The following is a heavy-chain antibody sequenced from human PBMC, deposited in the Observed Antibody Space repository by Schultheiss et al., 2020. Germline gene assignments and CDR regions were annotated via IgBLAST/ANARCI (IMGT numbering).Heavy chain of an antibody. CDR2: INPNSGGT. J-gene: IGHJ4*02. CDR1: GYTFTGYY. D-gene: IGHD2/OR15-2a*01. CDR3: ARDTGREGIVLADH. Sequence: GESLKISCKASGYTFTGYYMHWVRQAPGQGLEWMGWINPNSGGTNYAQKFQGRVTMTRNTSISTAYMELSSLRSEDTAVYYCARDTGREGIVLADHWGQGTLVTVSS. V-gene: IGHV1-2*02.